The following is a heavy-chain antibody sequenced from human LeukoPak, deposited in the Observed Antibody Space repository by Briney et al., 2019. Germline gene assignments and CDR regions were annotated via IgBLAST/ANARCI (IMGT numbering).Heavy chain of an antibody. CDR3: ARHGSTDYFDY. J-gene: IGHJ4*02. D-gene: IGHD2-2*03. CDR2: IYYSGGT. CDR1: GGSISSSTSY. Sequence: SETLSLTCAVSGGSISSSTSYSGWIRQPPGKGLEWIGRIYYSGGTFYNPSLKSRVTISVDTSKNQFSLRLSSVTAADTAVYYCARHGSTDYFDYWGQGTLVTVSS. V-gene: IGHV4-39*01.